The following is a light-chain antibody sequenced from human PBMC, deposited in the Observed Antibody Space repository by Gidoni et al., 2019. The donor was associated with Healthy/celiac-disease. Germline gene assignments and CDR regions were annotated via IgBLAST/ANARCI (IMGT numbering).Light chain of an antibody. CDR2: DAS. V-gene: IGKV3-11*01. Sequence: DSVLTQSPATLSLSPGERATLACRASQSVSSYLAWYQQKPGQAPRLLIYDASNRATGIPARFSGSGSGTDFTLTISSLEPEDFAVYYCQQRSNWPKLTFGGGTKVEIK. J-gene: IGKJ4*01. CDR1: QSVSSY. CDR3: QQRSNWPKLT.